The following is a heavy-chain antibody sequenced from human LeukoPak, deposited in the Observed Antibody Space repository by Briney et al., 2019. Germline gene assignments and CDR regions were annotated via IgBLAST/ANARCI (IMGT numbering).Heavy chain of an antibody. J-gene: IGHJ4*02. Sequence: GGSLRLSCVDSGFTFSTYSMNWVRQAPGKGLEWVSSISSSSSYIYYGDSVKGRFTISRDNAKNTLYLQMNSLRAEDTAVYYCARTLYGDYDYWGQGTLVTVSS. CDR2: ISSSSSYI. CDR1: GFTFSTYS. V-gene: IGHV3-21*01. D-gene: IGHD4-17*01. CDR3: ARTLYGDYDY.